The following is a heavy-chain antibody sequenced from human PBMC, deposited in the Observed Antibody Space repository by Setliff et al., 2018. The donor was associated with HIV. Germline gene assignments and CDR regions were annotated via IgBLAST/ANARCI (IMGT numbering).Heavy chain of an antibody. CDR1: GYTFTDYY. CDR3: ARQLSNSLES. Sequence: ASVKVSCKASGYTFTDYYLHWVRQGPGQGLEWMGWINPNSGDTNYTQKFQGRVTMTRDTSINTAYMELSGLRSDDTAVYYCARQLSNSLESWGQGTPVTVSS. J-gene: IGHJ4*02. D-gene: IGHD1-1*01. CDR2: INPNSGDT. V-gene: IGHV1-2*02.